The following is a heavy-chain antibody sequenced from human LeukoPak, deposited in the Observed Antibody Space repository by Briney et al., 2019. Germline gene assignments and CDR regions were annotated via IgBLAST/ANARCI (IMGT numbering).Heavy chain of an antibody. CDR2: IIPIFGTA. CDR3: ARGLGMASSSPDY. J-gene: IGHJ4*02. V-gene: IGHV1-69*05. D-gene: IGHD6-6*01. Sequence: ASVKVSCKASGGTFSSYAISWVRQAPGQGLEWMGGIIPIFGTANYAQKFQGRVTITTDESTSTAYMELSSLRSGDTAVYYCARGLGMASSSPDYWGQGTLVTVSS. CDR1: GGTFSSYA.